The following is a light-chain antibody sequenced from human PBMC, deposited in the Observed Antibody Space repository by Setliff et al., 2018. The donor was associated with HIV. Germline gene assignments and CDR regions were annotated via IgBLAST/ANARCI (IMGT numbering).Light chain of an antibody. CDR1: SSDIAAYNL. V-gene: IGLV2-14*03. J-gene: IGLJ3*02. CDR3: SSFTISTTWV. CDR2: DVS. Sequence: QPVLTQPASVSGSPGQSITISCSGTSSDIAAYNLVSWYQQHPGKAPKLMISDVSSRPSGVSNRFSGSKSGSTASLTISGLQPEDEADYYCSSFTISTTWVFGGGTKATVL.